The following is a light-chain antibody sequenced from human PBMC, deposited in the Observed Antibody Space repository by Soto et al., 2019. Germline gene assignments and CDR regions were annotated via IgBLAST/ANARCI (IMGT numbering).Light chain of an antibody. J-gene: IGKJ1*01. CDR3: QQYNNWPPAT. V-gene: IGKV3-15*01. CDR2: YAS. CDR1: QTITNN. Sequence: EIVMTQSPATLSVSPGERATLSCRASQTITNNLAWYQQKPGQAPRLLIYYASTRTTGVPARFSGSGSATEFTLTISSLQSEDFALYYFQQYNNWPPATFGQGTKVEIK.